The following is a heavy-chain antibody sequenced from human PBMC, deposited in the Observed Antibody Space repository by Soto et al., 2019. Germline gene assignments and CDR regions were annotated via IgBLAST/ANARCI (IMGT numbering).Heavy chain of an antibody. J-gene: IGHJ6*02. CDR2: ISWNSGTI. D-gene: IGHD5-12*01. Sequence: PGGSLRLSCAASGFGFDGYAMHWVRQAPGKGLEWVSGISWNSGTIAYADSVKGRFTISRDNAKNSLYLQMNSLRVEDTALYYCAKDTRLRFHGMDVWGQGTTVTVSS. CDR3: AKDTRLRFHGMDV. CDR1: GFGFDGYA. V-gene: IGHV3-9*01.